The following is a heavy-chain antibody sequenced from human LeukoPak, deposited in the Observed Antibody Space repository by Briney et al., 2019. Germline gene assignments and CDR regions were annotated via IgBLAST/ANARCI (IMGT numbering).Heavy chain of an antibody. CDR1: GLTFSSYS. V-gene: IGHV3-21*01. J-gene: IGHJ6*02. CDR2: ISSSSSYI. CDR3: ARDPNGSGSSYYYYGMDV. D-gene: IGHD3-10*01. Sequence: GGSLRLSCAASGLTFSSYSMNWVRQAPGKGLEWVSSISSSSSYIYYADSVKGRFTISRDNAKNSLYLQMNSLRAEDTAVYYCARDPNGSGSSYYYYGMDVWGQGTTVTVSS.